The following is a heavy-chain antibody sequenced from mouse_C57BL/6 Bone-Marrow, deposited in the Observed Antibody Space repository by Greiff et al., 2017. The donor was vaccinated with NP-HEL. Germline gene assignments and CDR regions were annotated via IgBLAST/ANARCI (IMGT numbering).Heavy chain of an antibody. Sequence: VQLQQSGPELVKPGASVKISCKASGYSFTGYYMNWVKQSPEKSLEWIGEINPSTGGTTYNQKFKAKATLTVDKSSSTAYMQLKSLTSEDSAVYYCARWAYYYGSSYSWFAYWGQGTLVTVSA. D-gene: IGHD1-1*01. CDR3: ARWAYYYGSSYSWFAY. CDR1: GYSFTGYY. V-gene: IGHV1-42*01. J-gene: IGHJ3*01. CDR2: INPSTGGT.